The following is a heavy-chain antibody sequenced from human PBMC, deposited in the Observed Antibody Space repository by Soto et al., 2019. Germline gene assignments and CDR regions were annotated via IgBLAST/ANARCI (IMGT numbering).Heavy chain of an antibody. V-gene: IGHV5-51*01. Sequence: GESLKISCKASGYSFSTYWIAWVRQRPGKGLDWRGIIYPGDSDTRYSPSFQGQVTISVDNSIDTAYLEWTTLRASDSAMYYCARHSLATQPGDYWGQGTRVTVSS. D-gene: IGHD5-12*01. CDR3: ARHSLATQPGDY. CDR2: IYPGDSDT. CDR1: GYSFSTYW. J-gene: IGHJ4*02.